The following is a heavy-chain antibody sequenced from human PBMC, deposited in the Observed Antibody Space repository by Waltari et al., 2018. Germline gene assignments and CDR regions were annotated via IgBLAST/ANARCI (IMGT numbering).Heavy chain of an antibody. CDR1: GFSFSSYW. CDR3: ASVRSGWDF. Sequence: EVQLVESGGGLVHPGGSLRLSCAASGFSFSSYWMSWVRQAPGKGLEWVASIKQDGSDKHYMDSVRGRFTISRDNAKKSLYLERNRLIDDDTAVYYCASVRSGWDFWGQGTLVTVSS. V-gene: IGHV3-7*02. D-gene: IGHD6-19*01. J-gene: IGHJ4*02. CDR2: IKQDGSDK.